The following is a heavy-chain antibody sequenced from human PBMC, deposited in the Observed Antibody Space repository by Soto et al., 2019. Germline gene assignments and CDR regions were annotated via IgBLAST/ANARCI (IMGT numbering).Heavy chain of an antibody. J-gene: IGHJ4*02. Sequence: QVQLVQSGAEVKKPGASVKVSCKASGYTFTSYGISWVRQAPGQGLEWMGWISAYNGNTNYAQKLQGRVTMPKDTSTSTAYMELRSLRSADTAVYYCARESSSSCHDYWGQGTLVTVSS. D-gene: IGHD6-13*01. CDR1: GYTFTSYG. CDR3: ARESSSSCHDY. CDR2: ISAYNGNT. V-gene: IGHV1-18*01.